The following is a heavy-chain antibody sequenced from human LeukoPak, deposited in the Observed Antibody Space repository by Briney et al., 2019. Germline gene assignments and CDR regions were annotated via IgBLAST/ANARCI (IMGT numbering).Heavy chain of an antibody. CDR1: GFTFSSYA. CDR3: AKDFSRGLIAAPETFDY. J-gene: IGHJ4*02. CDR2: ISYDGSNK. V-gene: IGHV3-30-3*01. D-gene: IGHD6-6*01. Sequence: GGSLRLSCAASGFTFSSYAMHWVRQAPGKGLEWVAVISYDGSNKYYADSVKGRFTISRDNSKNTLYLQMNSLRAEDTAVYYCAKDFSRGLIAAPETFDYWGQGTLVTVSS.